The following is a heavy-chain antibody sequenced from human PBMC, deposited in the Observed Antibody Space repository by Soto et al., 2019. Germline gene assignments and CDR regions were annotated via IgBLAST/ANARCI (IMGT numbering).Heavy chain of an antibody. V-gene: IGHV4-59*01. J-gene: IGHJ5*02. CDR2: IYYSGST. Sequence: PSETLSLTCTVSGGSISSYYWSWIRQPPGKGLEWIGYIYYSGSTNYNPSLKSRVTTSVDTSKNQFSLKLSSVTAADTAVYYCARQLAYCGGDCYSWWFDPWGQGTLVTVSS. CDR1: GGSISSYY. CDR3: ARQLAYCGGDCYSWWFDP. D-gene: IGHD2-21*02.